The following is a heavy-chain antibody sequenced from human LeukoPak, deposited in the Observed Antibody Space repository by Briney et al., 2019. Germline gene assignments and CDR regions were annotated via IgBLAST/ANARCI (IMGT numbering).Heavy chain of an antibody. CDR3: AVGGSYSDYFDY. CDR2: IIPIFGTA. CDR1: GGTFSSYA. J-gene: IGHJ4*02. D-gene: IGHD1-26*01. V-gene: IGHV1-69*05. Sequence: SVKVSCKASGGTFSSYAISWVRQAPGQGLEWVGGIIPIFGTANYAQKFQGRVTITTDESTSTAYMELSSLRSEDTAVYYCAVGGSYSDYFDYWGQGTLVTVSS.